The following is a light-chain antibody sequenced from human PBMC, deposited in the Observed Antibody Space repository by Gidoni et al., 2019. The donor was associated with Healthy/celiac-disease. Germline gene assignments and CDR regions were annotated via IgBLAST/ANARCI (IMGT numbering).Light chain of an antibody. V-gene: IGKV3-15*01. CDR3: QQYNNWPS. CDR2: GAS. Sequence: DIVMTQSPATLSVSPGERATLSCRASQSVSSNLAWYQQKPGQAPRLLIYGASTRASGIPARFSGSGSGTEFTLTISSLQSEDFAVYYGQQYNNWPSFGPGTKVDIK. J-gene: IGKJ3*01. CDR1: QSVSSN.